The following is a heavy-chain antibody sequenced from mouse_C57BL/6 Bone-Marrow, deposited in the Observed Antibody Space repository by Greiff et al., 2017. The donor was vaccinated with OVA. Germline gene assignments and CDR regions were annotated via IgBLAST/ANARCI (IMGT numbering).Heavy chain of an antibody. D-gene: IGHD1-1*01. Sequence: VQLQQSGPVLVKPGASVKMSCKASGYTFTDYYMNWVKQSHGKSLEWIGVINPYNGGTSYNQKFKGKATLTVDKSSSTAYMELNSLTSEDSAVYYCARSLHYYGSSTWYFDVWGTGTTVTVSS. V-gene: IGHV1-19*01. CDR1: GYTFTDYY. J-gene: IGHJ1*03. CDR2: INPYNGGT. CDR3: ARSLHYYGSSTWYFDV.